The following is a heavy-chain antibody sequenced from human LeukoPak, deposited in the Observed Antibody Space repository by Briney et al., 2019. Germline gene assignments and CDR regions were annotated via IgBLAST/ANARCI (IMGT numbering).Heavy chain of an antibody. CDR2: IYHSGST. Sequence: SQTLSLTCTVSGGSISSGGYYWSWIRQPPGKGLEWIGYIYHSGSTYYNPSLKSRVTISVDRSKNQFSLKLSSVTAADTAVYYCAGFYYYDSSGYYSAVSAFDIWGQGTMVTVSS. D-gene: IGHD3-22*01. CDR1: GGSISSGGYY. V-gene: IGHV4-30-2*01. CDR3: AGFYYYDSSGYYSAVSAFDI. J-gene: IGHJ3*02.